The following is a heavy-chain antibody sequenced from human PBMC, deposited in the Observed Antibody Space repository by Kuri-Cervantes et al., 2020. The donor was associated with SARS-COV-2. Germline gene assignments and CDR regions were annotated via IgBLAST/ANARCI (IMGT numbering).Heavy chain of an antibody. CDR3: ARDSLDCSSTSCYYYYMDV. J-gene: IGHJ6*03. CDR1: GGSISSGSYY. V-gene: IGHV4-39*07. CDR2: IYYSGST. Sequence: SETLSLTCTVSGGSISSGSYYWGWIRQPPGKGLEWIGSIYYSGSTYYNPSLKSRVTISVDTSKNQFSLKPSSVTAADTAVYYCARDSLDCSSTSCYYYYMDVWGKGTTVTVSS. D-gene: IGHD2-2*01.